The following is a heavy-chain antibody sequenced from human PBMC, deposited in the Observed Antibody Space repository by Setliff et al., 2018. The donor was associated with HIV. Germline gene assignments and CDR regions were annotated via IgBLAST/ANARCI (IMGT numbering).Heavy chain of an antibody. J-gene: IGHJ6*02. V-gene: IGHV1-69*13. D-gene: IGHD1-1*01. CDR3: ARGYDYLYYGMDV. CDR1: GGTFSSYA. Sequence: ASVKVSCKASGGTFSSYAISWVRQTPGQGLEWMGGIIPIFGTANYAQKFLGRVTITADESTSTAYMELSSLRSEDTAVYYCARGYDYLYYGMDVWGQGTTVTSP. CDR2: IIPIFGTA.